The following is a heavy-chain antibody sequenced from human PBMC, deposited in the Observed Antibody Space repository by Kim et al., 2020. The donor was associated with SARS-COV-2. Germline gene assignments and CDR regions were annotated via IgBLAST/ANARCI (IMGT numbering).Heavy chain of an antibody. CDR1: KFSFTHDG. Sequence: GWSLRLSCAASKFSFTHDGMHWVRQAPGKGLEWVTGISYDGSIKYYADSVKGRFTISRDNSKNTLYLQMNSLRGEDTAVYYCAKALAHTLTTYIDFWGQGTRHLVSS. V-gene: IGHV3-30*18. CDR2: ISYDGSIK. D-gene: IGHD4-4*01. CDR3: AKALAHTLTTYIDF. J-gene: IGHJ4*02.